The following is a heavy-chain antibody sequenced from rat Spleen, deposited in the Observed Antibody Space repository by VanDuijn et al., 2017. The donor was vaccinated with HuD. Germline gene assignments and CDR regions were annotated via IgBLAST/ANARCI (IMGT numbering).Heavy chain of an antibody. D-gene: IGHD1-11*01. J-gene: IGHJ2*01. CDR1: GFTFSDYY. CDR2: ISYDGGST. Sequence: EVQLVESGGGLVQPGRSLKLSCAASGFTFSDYYMAWVRQAPTKGLEWVASISYDGGSTYYRDSVKGRFTISRDNAKNTLYLQMNILRSEDTATYYCTRGEEAIGGYWGQGVMVTVSS. V-gene: IGHV5-20*01. CDR3: TRGEEAIGGY.